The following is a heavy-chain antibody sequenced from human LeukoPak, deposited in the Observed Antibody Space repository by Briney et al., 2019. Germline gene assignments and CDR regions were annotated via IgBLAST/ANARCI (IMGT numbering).Heavy chain of an antibody. CDR3: ATYFYGSGTYYNSFDY. CDR2: INPNSGGT. V-gene: IGHV1-2*02. Sequence: ASVKVSCKASGYTFTSYYMHWVRQAPGQGLEWMGWINPNSGGTKYAQKFQGRVTMTRDTSISTAYMELSRLTSDDTAVYYCATYFYGSGTYYNSFDYWGQGTLVTVSS. J-gene: IGHJ4*02. D-gene: IGHD3-10*01. CDR1: GYTFTSYY.